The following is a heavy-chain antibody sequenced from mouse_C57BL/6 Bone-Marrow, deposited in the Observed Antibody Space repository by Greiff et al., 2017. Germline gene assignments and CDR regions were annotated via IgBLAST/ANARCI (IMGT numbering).Heavy chain of an antibody. V-gene: IGHV14-4*01. CDR1: GFNIKDDY. Sequence: LVRPGASVKLSCTASGFNIKDDYMHWVKQRPEQGLEWIGWIDPENGDTEYASKFQGKATITADTSSNTAYLQLSSLTSEATAVYYCTPLAWFAYWGQGTLVTVSA. CDR3: TPLAWFAY. CDR2: IDPENGDT. J-gene: IGHJ3*01.